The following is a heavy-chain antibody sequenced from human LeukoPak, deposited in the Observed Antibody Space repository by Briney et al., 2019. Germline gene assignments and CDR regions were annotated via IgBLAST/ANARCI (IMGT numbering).Heavy chain of an antibody. D-gene: IGHD6-19*01. Sequence: ASVKVSCKASGYTFTSYYMHWVRQAPGQGLEWMGIINPSGGSTSYAQKFQGRVTMTRDMSTSTVYMELSSLRAEDTAVYYCARDGGRNEQWEYFDYWGQGTLVTVSS. CDR1: GYTFTSYY. CDR3: ARDGGRNEQWEYFDY. V-gene: IGHV1-46*01. CDR2: INPSGGST. J-gene: IGHJ4*02.